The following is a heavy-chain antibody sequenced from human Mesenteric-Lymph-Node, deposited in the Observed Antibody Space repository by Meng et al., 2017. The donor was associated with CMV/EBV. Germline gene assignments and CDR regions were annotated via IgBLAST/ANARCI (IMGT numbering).Heavy chain of an antibody. Sequence: SCKASGYTFTSYAMHWVRQAPGQRLEWMGWINAGNGNTKYSQKFQGRVTITRDTSASTAYMELSSLRSEDTAVYYCAASGAGDEYFHHWGQGTLVTVSS. CDR1: GYTFTSYA. D-gene: IGHD3-16*01. CDR2: INAGNGNT. V-gene: IGHV1-3*01. CDR3: AASGAGDEYFHH. J-gene: IGHJ1*01.